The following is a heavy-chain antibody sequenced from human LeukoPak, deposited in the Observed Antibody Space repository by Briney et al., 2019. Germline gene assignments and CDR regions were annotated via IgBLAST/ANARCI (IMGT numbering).Heavy chain of an antibody. CDR3: ARQWVVVPAAIKDYYYYGMDV. Sequence: SGTLSLTCAVYGGSFSGYYWSWIRQPPGKGLEWIGEINHSGSTNYNPSLKSRVTISVDTSKNQFSLKLSSVTAADTAVYYCARQWVVVPAAIKDYYYYGMDVWSQGTMVTVSS. CDR1: GGSFSGYY. CDR2: INHSGST. D-gene: IGHD2-2*01. V-gene: IGHV4-34*01. J-gene: IGHJ6*02.